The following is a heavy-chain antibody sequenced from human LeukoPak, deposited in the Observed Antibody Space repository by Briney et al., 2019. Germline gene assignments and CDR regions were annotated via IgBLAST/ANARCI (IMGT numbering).Heavy chain of an antibody. J-gene: IGHJ6*03. V-gene: IGHV4-30-2*01. Sequence: SQTLSLTCTVSGGSISSGGYYWSWIRQPPGKGLEWIGYIYHSGSTYYNPSLKSRVTISVDRSKNQFSLKLSSVTAADTAVYYCARRGHDVTGDQAYYYMDVWGKGTTVTVSS. CDR2: IYHSGST. CDR1: GGSISSGGYY. D-gene: IGHD7-27*01. CDR3: ARRGHDVTGDQAYYYMDV.